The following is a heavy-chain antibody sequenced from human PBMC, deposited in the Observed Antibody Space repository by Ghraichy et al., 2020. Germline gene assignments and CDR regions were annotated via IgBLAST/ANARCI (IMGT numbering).Heavy chain of an antibody. V-gene: IGHV4-59*01. CDR3: ARELGALDY. Sequence: SETLSLTCTVSGGSISSYYWSWIRQPPGKGLEWIGYIYYSGSTNYNPSLKSRVTISQDMSKNQFSLKLSSVTAADTAVYYCARELGALDYWGQGTLVTVSS. CDR2: IYYSGST. CDR1: GGSISSYY. J-gene: IGHJ4*02.